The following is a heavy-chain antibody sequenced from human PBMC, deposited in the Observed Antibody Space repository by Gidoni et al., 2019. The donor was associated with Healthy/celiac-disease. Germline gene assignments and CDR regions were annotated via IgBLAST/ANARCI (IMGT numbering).Heavy chain of an antibody. Sequence: QVQLQESGPGLVKPSQTLSLTCTVSGGSISRGSYYWSWIRQPAGKGLEWIGRIYTSGSTNYNPSLKSRVTISVDTSKNQFSLKLSSVTAADTAVYYCARDWDTAMVRGGWFDPWGQGTLVTVSS. CDR1: GGSISRGSYY. D-gene: IGHD5-18*01. V-gene: IGHV4-61*02. J-gene: IGHJ5*02. CDR2: IYTSGST. CDR3: ARDWDTAMVRGGWFDP.